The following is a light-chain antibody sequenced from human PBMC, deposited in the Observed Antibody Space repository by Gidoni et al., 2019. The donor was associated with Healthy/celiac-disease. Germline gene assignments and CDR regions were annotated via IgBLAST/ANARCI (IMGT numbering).Light chain of an antibody. V-gene: IGKV4-1*01. J-gene: IGKJ1*01. CDR3: QQYYSTPPT. Sequence: DIVMTQSPDSLAASLGERATINCKSSQSVLYSSNNKNYLAWYQQKPGQPPKLLIYWASTRESGVPDRFSGSGSGTDFTLTINSLQAEDVAVYYCQQYYSTPPTFGQGTKVEIK. CDR1: QSVLYSSNNKNY. CDR2: WAS.